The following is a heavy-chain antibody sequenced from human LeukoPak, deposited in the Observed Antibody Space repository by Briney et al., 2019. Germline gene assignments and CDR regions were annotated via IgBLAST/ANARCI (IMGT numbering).Heavy chain of an antibody. CDR1: GFTVSSNY. CDR3: ARAGIVGATFYAFDI. J-gene: IGHJ3*02. D-gene: IGHD1-26*01. Sequence: PGGSLRLSCAASGFTVSSNYMSWVRQAPGKGLEWVSVIYSGGSTYYADSVKGRFTISRDNSKNTLYLQMNSLRAEDTAVYYCARAGIVGATFYAFDIWGQGTMVTVSS. CDR2: IYSGGST. V-gene: IGHV3-53*01.